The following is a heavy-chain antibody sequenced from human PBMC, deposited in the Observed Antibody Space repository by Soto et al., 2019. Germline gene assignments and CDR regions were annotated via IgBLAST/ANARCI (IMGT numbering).Heavy chain of an antibody. CDR3: AKSDEDYDSGPHFDY. J-gene: IGHJ4*02. V-gene: IGHV3-30*18. Sequence: GGSLRLSCAASGFTFSSYGMHWVRQAPGKGLEWVAVISYDGSNKYYADSVKGRFTISRDNSKNTLYLQMNSLRAEDTAVYYCAKSDEDYDSGPHFDYWGQGTLVTVSS. CDR1: GFTFSSYG. D-gene: IGHD5-12*01. CDR2: ISYDGSNK.